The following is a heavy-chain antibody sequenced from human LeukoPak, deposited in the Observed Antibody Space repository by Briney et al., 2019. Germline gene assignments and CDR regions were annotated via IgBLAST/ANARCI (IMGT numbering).Heavy chain of an antibody. CDR2: ISWNSGDI. Sequence: PGGSLRLSCSASGFTFDDYAMHWVRQAPGKGMEWVSGISWNSGDIGYADSVMGRFTISRDNAKNSLSLQMNSLRVDDTALYYCAKSSYGRGRGSAFDMWGQGTMVTVSS. J-gene: IGHJ3*02. CDR1: GFTFDDYA. CDR3: AKSSYGRGRGSAFDM. D-gene: IGHD5-12*01. V-gene: IGHV3-9*01.